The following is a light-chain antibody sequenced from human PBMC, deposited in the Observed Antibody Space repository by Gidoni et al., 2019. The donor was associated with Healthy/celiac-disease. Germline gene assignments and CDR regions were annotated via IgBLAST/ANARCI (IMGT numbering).Light chain of an antibody. J-gene: IGKJ2*01. V-gene: IGKV1-5*01. CDR1: QSISSW. Sequence: DIQMTQSPSTLSASVGDRVTITCRASQSISSWLAWYQQKPGKAPKLLIYDASSLESRVPSRFSGSGSGIEFTLTISSLQPDDFATYYCQQYNSYSGTFXQXTKLEIK. CDR2: DAS. CDR3: QQYNSYSGT.